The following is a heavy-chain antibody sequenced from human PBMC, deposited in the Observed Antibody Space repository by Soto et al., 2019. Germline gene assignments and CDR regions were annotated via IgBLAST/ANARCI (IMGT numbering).Heavy chain of an antibody. V-gene: IGHV4-59*01. D-gene: IGHD2-15*01. CDR3: ARVICSGGTCYSDS. CDR2: SYYSGST. Sequence: QVQLQESGPGLVKPSETLSLTSTVSGGSIRSYYWSWIRQPPGKGLEWIGYSYYSGSTNYNPSLRGRVTIPVDTSKNQFSLKLSSVTAADTALYYCARVICSGGTCYSDSWGQGTLVTVSS. CDR1: GGSIRSYY. J-gene: IGHJ5*01.